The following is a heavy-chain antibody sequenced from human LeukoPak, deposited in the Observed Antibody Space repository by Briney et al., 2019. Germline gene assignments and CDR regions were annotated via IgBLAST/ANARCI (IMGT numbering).Heavy chain of an antibody. D-gene: IGHD3-10*01. CDR3: ARHSPYYYGSGSPNDAFDI. Sequence: SETLSLTCNVSGYSISSGYYWGWIRQPPGKGLEWIGSIYHSGSTYYNPSLKSRVTISVDTSKNQFSLKLSSVTAADTAVYYCARHSPYYYGSGSPNDAFDIWGQGTMVTVSS. J-gene: IGHJ3*02. V-gene: IGHV4-38-2*02. CDR2: IYHSGST. CDR1: GYSISSGYY.